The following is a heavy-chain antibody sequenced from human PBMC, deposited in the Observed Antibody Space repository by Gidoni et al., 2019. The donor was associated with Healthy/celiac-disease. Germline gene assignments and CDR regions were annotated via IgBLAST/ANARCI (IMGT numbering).Heavy chain of an antibody. V-gene: IGHV4-38-2*01. CDR2: IYHSGST. CDR3: ARPDGYKGYFDY. Sequence: LEWIGSIYHSGSTYYNPSLKSRVTISVDTSKNQFSLKLSSVTAADTAVYYCARPDGYKGYFDYWGQGTLVTVSS. J-gene: IGHJ4*02. D-gene: IGHD5-12*01.